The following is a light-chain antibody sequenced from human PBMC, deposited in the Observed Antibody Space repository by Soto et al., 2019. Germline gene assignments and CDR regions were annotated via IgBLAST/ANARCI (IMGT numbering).Light chain of an antibody. CDR3: CSYAGSNTYV. V-gene: IGLV2-23*01. CDR2: EDS. CDR1: SSDIGNYNL. J-gene: IGLJ1*01. Sequence: QSALTQPASVSGSPGQSITISCIGTSSDIGNYNLVSWYQQYPGKAPKLMIYEDSRRPSGVSNRFSGPKSGNTASLTISGLQAEDEADYYCCSYAGSNTYVFGTGTKLTVL.